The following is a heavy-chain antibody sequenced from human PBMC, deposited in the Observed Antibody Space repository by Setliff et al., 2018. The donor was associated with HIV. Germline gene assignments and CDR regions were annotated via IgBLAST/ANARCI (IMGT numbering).Heavy chain of an antibody. V-gene: IGHV4-59*08. D-gene: IGHD2-8*01. Sequence: SETLSLTCTVSGGSISSYYWSWIRQPPGKGLEWIGYIHYSGATNYNPSLKSRVTISLDTSRTQFSLRLSSVTAADTAVYYCARHSPNVGVRGDAFDIWGQGAVVTVSS. CDR2: IHYSGAT. J-gene: IGHJ3*02. CDR1: GGSISSYY. CDR3: ARHSPNVGVRGDAFDI.